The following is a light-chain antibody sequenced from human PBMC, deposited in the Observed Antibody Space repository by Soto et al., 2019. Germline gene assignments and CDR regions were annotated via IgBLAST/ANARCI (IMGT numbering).Light chain of an antibody. V-gene: IGKV1-39*01. CDR3: QQSNSSTPT. CDR1: QSITNY. CDR2: AAS. Sequence: LQMTQSPSTLSASIGDRVSITCRASQSITNYLNWYQHKQGQAPNFLIYAASTLQAGVPSRFRGSGSGTDGTITISSLQQEDGATYFCQQSNSSTPTFCGGTKVDIK. J-gene: IGKJ4*01.